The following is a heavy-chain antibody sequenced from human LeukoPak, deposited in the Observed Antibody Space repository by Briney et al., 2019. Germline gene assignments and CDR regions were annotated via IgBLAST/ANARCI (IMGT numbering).Heavy chain of an antibody. CDR2: IYCSGGT. D-gene: IGHD3-3*01. Sequence: SETLSLTCTVSGGSISRYYWSWIRQPPGKGLEWIGYIYCSGGTNYNPSLKSRVTVSVDTSKNQFSLRPSSVTAADTAVYYCARDSVWSGYPYYFDYWSQGTLVTVSS. CDR1: GGSISRYY. J-gene: IGHJ4*02. CDR3: ARDSVWSGYPYYFDY. V-gene: IGHV4-59*01.